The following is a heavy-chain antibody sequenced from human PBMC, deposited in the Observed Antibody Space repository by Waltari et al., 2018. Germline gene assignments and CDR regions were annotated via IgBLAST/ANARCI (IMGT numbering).Heavy chain of an antibody. CDR1: GGTFSSYA. J-gene: IGHJ5*02. CDR2: IIPIFGTA. CDR3: ARVFSSRGISNWFDP. V-gene: IGHV1-69*01. Sequence: QVQLVQSGAEVKKPGSSVKVSCKASGGTFSSYAISWVRQAPGQGLEWMGGIIPIFGTANYAQKFQGRGTITADESKSTAYMELSSLRSEDTAVYYCARVFSSRGISNWFDPWGQGTLVTVSS. D-gene: IGHD3-10*01.